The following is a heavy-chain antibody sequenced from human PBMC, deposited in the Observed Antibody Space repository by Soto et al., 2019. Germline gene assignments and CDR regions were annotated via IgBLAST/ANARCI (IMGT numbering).Heavy chain of an antibody. V-gene: IGHV4-61*01. Sequence: QVQLQESGPGLVKPSETLSVTCTVSGGSVSSRSHFWSWIRPPPGGGLQWIGYIYYSGSTNYNPSLKSRATLSVDTSRNQVSLRLTSVTAADTAVYYCARYDAESGSNKLDPWGQGTLVTVSS. CDR2: IYYSGST. J-gene: IGHJ5*02. CDR3: ARYDAESGSNKLDP. D-gene: IGHD5-12*01. CDR1: GGSVSSRSHF.